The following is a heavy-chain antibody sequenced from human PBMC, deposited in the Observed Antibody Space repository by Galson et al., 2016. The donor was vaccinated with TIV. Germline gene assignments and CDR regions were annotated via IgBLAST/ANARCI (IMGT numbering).Heavy chain of an antibody. D-gene: IGHD3-22*01. CDR3: ARRTSSGPYNWFDS. Sequence: TLSLTCTVSGASISSYYWSWFRQPAGKGLEWIGRIDTAGGTNYNPPLKIRVTLAVDTSKNQFSLKLSSVTAADTAVYYCARRTSSGPYNWFDSWGQGTLVTVSS. J-gene: IGHJ5*01. CDR1: GASISSYY. V-gene: IGHV4-4*07. CDR2: IDTAGGT.